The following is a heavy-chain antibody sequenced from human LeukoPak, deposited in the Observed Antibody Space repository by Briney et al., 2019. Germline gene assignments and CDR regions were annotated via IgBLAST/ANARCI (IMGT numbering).Heavy chain of an antibody. J-gene: IGHJ4*02. CDR3: ARWFGSGSYYGY. CDR2: ISGSSSFT. CDR1: GFTLSDYY. D-gene: IGHD3-10*01. Sequence: GGSLRLSCAAPGFTLSDYYMSWIRKAPGKGLEWVSYISGSSSFTKYADSVKGRFTISRDNAKNSLYLQMSSLRAEDTAVYYCARWFGSGSYYGYWGQGTLVTVSS. V-gene: IGHV3-11*03.